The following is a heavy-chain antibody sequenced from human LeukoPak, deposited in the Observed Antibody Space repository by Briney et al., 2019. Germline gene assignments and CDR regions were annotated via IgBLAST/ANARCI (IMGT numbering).Heavy chain of an antibody. CDR3: ARGRLWFGETNNWFDP. CDR2: INPNSGGT. J-gene: IGHJ5*02. V-gene: IGHV1-2*06. D-gene: IGHD3-10*01. CDR1: GYTFTSNH. Sequence: GASVKVSCKASGYTFTSNHIHWVRQAPGQGLEWMGRINPNSGGTNYAQKFQGRVTMTRDTSISTAYMELSRLRSDDTAVYYCARGRLWFGETNNWFDPWGQGTLVTVSS.